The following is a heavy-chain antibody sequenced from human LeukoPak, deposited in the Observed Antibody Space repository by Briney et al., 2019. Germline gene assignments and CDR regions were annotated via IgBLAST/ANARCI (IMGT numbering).Heavy chain of an antibody. J-gene: IGHJ5*02. V-gene: IGHV3-11*04. CDR3: ARDGSPEASINYFDT. CDR2: ISTSGSVS. Sequence: GGSRRLSCAVSGFTFSDYYMSWIRQAPGKGLEWILYISTSGSVSYYADSVKGRFTISRDNAKHSLYLEMNRLSADDTALYYCARDGSPEASINYFDTWGQGPPVTVSS. CDR1: GFTFSDYY. D-gene: IGHD5-24*01.